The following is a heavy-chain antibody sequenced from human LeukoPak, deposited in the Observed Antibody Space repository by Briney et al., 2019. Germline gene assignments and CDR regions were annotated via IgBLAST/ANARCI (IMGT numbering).Heavy chain of an antibody. D-gene: IGHD3/OR15-3a*01. J-gene: IGHJ6*02. CDR2: IRNISEGGTT. V-gene: IGHV3-15*05. Sequence: PGGSLRLSCAASGFTFSNAWMSWVRQAPGKGLEWVGRIRNISEGGTTDYAAPMKGRFTISRDDSKNTLYLQMNSLKTEDTAVYYCTTPYDFWSGYLGMDVWGQGTTVTVSS. CDR1: GFTFSNAW. CDR3: TTPYDFWSGYLGMDV.